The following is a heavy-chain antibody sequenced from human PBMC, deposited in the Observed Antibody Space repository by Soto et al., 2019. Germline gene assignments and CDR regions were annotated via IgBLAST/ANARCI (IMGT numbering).Heavy chain of an antibody. V-gene: IGHV1-8*01. D-gene: IGHD3-22*01. J-gene: IGHJ4*02. Sequence: QVQLVQSGAEVKKPGASVKVSCKASGYTFTSYDVNWVRQATGQGLEWMGWMNPNSGNTGYAQKSKGRVTMTRHTSISTAYMELSGLRSEDTAVYYCARELTMIVDNWGQGTLVAVSS. CDR3: ARELTMIVDN. CDR2: MNPNSGNT. CDR1: GYTFTSYD.